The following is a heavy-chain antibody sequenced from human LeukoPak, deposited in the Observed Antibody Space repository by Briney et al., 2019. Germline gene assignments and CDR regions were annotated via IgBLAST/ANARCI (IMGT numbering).Heavy chain of an antibody. D-gene: IGHD2-15*01. V-gene: IGHV3-23*01. J-gene: IGHJ3*02. CDR1: GFTFSNYA. CDR3: VKDRRSWYDVFDI. CDR2: ISGGGHNA. Sequence: GGSPRLSCAASGFTFSNYAMSWVRQAPGKGLNWVSTISGGGHNAYYADSVKGRFTISRDNSKNTLYLQMNSLRAEDTAVYYCVKDRRSWYDVFDIWGQGTMVTVSS.